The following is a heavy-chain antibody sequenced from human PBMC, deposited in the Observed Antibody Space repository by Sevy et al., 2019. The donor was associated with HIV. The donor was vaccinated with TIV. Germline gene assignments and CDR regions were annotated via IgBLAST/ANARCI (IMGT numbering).Heavy chain of an antibody. V-gene: IGHV3-7*01. CDR3: AREGSGSLWYYFDY. CDR2: IKQDGSEK. CDR1: GFTFSSYW. Sequence: GGSLRLSCAASGFTFSSYWMTWVRQAPGKGLEWVANIKQDGSEKYYVDSVKRRFTISRDNAKNSLYLQMNSLRAEDTAVYYCAREGSGSLWYYFDYWGQGTLVTVSS. D-gene: IGHD3-22*01. J-gene: IGHJ4*02.